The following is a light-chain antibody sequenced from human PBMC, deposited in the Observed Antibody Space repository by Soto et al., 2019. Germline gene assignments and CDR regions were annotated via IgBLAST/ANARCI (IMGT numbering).Light chain of an antibody. J-gene: IGLJ1*01. Sequence: QSALTQPASVSGSPGQSISISCTGTSSDVVTYNLVSWYQQHPGKAPTVLIYEGTYRPSGVSNRYSGSKSGNSASLTISGLQADDEADYYCCSLTTSHTYVFGSGTKVTVL. CDR2: EGT. V-gene: IGLV2-14*02. CDR3: CSLTTSHTYV. CDR1: SSDVVTYNL.